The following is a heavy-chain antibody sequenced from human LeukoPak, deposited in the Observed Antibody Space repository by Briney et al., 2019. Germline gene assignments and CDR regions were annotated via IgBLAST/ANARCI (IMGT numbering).Heavy chain of an antibody. V-gene: IGHV3-7*01. CDR3: ARDSGWYGGEAFDI. CDR2: IKQDGSEK. J-gene: IGHJ3*02. D-gene: IGHD6-19*01. CDR1: GFTFSSYW. Sequence: SGGSLRLSCAASGFTFSSYWMSWVRQAPGKGLEWVANIKQDGSEKCYVDSVKGRFTISRDNAKNSLYLQMNSLRAEDTAVYYCARDSGWYGGEAFDIWGQGTMVTVSS.